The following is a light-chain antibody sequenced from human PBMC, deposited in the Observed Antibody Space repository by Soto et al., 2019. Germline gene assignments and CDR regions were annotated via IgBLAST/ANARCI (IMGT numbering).Light chain of an antibody. CDR3: QQSYNSPQT. CDR1: QTIMTY. J-gene: IGKJ1*01. CDR2: AAS. V-gene: IGKV1-39*01. Sequence: DIQMTQSPSSLSASVGDEVTITFRASQTIMTYLNWYQLKPGKPPRLLIYAASSLQSGVPSRFSGSGSGTDFTLTISSLQPEDFATYSCQQSYNSPQTFGQGTKVDIK.